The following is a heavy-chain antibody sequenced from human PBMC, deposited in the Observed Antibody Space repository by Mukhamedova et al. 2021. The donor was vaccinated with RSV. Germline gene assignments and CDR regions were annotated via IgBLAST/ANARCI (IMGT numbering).Heavy chain of an antibody. D-gene: IGHD4-11*01. CDR3: AKVSPLLPVTTGGSFDN. CDR2: ISGSGGST. V-gene: IGHV3-23*01. Sequence: GLEWVSAISGSGGSTYYADSVKGRFTISRDNSKNTLYLQMNSLRAEDTAIFSCAKVSPLLPVTTGGSFDNWGQGTLATLSS. J-gene: IGHJ4*02.